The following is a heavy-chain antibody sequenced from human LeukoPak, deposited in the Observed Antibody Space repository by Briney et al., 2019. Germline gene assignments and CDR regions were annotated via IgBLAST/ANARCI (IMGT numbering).Heavy chain of an antibody. CDR2: IKGDGSAK. Sequence: GGSLRLFCAASGFAFSDSWMTWIRQAPGKGLEWVAFIKGDGSAKKYVDSVKSRFTISRDNAKNSLFLQMNSLRAEDTAVYYCARLPRSDIAVAGPIDYWGQGTLVTVSS. CDR3: ARLPRSDIAVAGPIDY. D-gene: IGHD6-19*01. CDR1: GFAFSDSW. J-gene: IGHJ4*02. V-gene: IGHV3-7*01.